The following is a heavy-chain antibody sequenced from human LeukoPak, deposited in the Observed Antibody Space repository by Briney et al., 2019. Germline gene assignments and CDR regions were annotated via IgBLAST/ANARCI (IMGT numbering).Heavy chain of an antibody. CDR3: AREYSSGRLDY. D-gene: IGHD6-19*01. J-gene: IGHJ4*02. Sequence: GSLRLSCAASGFTFSGFAMSWVRRTPGKGLEWIGYIYNSGHTNYNPSLKSRVTISVDTSKNQFSLKLSSVTAADTAVYYCAREYSSGRLDYWGQGTLVTVSS. V-gene: IGHV4-59*13. CDR1: GFTFSGFA. CDR2: IYNSGHT.